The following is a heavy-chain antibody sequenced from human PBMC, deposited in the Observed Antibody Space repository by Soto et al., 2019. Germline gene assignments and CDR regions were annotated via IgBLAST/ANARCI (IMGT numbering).Heavy chain of an antibody. CDR2: IIPILGIA. CDR3: ARDPARTDAFDI. CDR1: GGTFSSYT. D-gene: IGHD6-6*01. Sequence: QVQLVQSGAEVKKPGSSVKVSCKASGGTFSSYTISWVRQAPGQGLEWMGRIIPILGIANYAQKFQGRVTITADKSTSTAYMELSSLRSEDTDVYYCARDPARTDAFDIWGQGTMVTVSS. V-gene: IGHV1-69*08. J-gene: IGHJ3*02.